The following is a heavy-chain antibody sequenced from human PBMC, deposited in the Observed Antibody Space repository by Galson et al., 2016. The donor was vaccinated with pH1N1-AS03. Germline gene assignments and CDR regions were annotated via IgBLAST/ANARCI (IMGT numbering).Heavy chain of an antibody. D-gene: IGHD3-10*01. Sequence: SETLSLTCRDLGGSFRGTYWTWIRQTPGKGLEWIGEVIIGGSPTYGPSLKSRVSISLDTSRKQVSLRLISVTAADTAVYFCARRPTGIDYWGPGTLVTVAS. CDR1: GGSFRGTY. CDR2: VIIGGSP. J-gene: IGHJ4*02. V-gene: IGHV4-34*12. CDR3: ARRPTGIDY.